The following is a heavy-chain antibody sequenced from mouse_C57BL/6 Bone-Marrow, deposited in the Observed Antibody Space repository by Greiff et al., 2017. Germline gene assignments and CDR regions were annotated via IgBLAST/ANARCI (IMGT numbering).Heavy chain of an antibody. CDR3: ARDPLYDGYYYDPYYAMDY. CDR1: GYSFTGYF. Sequence: VQLKESGPELVKPGASVKISCKASGYSFTGYFMNWVKQSHGKSLEWIGRINPYNGDTFYNQKFKGKATLTVVKSSSAAHMELLSLTSEDFAVYYCARDPLYDGYYYDPYYAMDYWGQGTSVTVSS. J-gene: IGHJ4*01. CDR2: INPYNGDT. D-gene: IGHD2-3*01. V-gene: IGHV1-37*01.